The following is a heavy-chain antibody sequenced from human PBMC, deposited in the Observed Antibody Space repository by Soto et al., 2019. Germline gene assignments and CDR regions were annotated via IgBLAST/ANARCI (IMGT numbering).Heavy chain of an antibody. CDR3: ARVLTGSRAFGY. Sequence: PSETLSLTCTVSDGSISSSTYYWGWVRQPPGRGLEWIGNIYYSGSTFYNPSLKSRVTVSIDTSKNQFSLSLGSLTAADTAVYYCARVLTGSRAFGYWGQRALFTASS. CDR1: DGSISSSTYY. V-gene: IGHV4-39*01. CDR2: IYYSGST. J-gene: IGHJ4*02. D-gene: IGHD1-20*01.